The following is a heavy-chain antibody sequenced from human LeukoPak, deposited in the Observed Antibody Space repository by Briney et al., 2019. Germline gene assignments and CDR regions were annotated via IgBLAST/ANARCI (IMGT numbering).Heavy chain of an antibody. CDR2: ISTSGSII. D-gene: IGHD4-23*01. V-gene: IGHV3-11*01. Sequence: GGSLRLSCAASGFTFSDYYMSWIRQAPGKGLEWVSYISTSGSIIYYADSVKGRFTISRDNAKNSLYLQMNSLRAEDTAVYYCARDLVKTYFDYWGQGTLVTVFS. J-gene: IGHJ4*02. CDR1: GFTFSDYY. CDR3: ARDLVKTYFDY.